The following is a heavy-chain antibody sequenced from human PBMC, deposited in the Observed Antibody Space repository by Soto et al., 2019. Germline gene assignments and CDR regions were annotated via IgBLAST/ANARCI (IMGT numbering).Heavy chain of an antibody. D-gene: IGHD3-22*01. J-gene: IGHJ4*02. CDR2: IYPGDSDT. V-gene: IGHV5-51*01. Sequence: PGESLKISCKGSGHIFSNYWIGWVRQMPRKGLEWMGIIYPGDSDTRYSPSFQGQVTITVDKSINTAYLQWSRLKASDTAMYYCARQRLWGTSGYYYFENWGQGTLVTVSS. CDR3: ARQRLWGTSGYYYFEN. CDR1: GHIFSNYW.